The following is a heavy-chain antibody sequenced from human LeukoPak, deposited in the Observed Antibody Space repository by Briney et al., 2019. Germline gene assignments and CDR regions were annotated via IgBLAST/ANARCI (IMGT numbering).Heavy chain of an antibody. Sequence: GSSVKVSCKASGGTFSSYAISWVRQAPGQGLEWMGRIIPILGIANYAQKFQGRVTITADKSTSTAYMELSSLRSEDTAVYFCARDPANYGSRYYFDYWGQGTLVTVSS. J-gene: IGHJ4*02. CDR1: GGTFSSYA. CDR3: ARDPANYGSRYYFDY. V-gene: IGHV1-69*04. D-gene: IGHD3-10*01. CDR2: IIPILGIA.